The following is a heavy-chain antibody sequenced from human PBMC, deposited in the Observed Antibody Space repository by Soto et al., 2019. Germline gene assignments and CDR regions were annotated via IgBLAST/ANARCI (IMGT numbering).Heavy chain of an antibody. D-gene: IGHD2-21*02. V-gene: IGHV1-18*01. CDR1: GYIFSQYG. CDR2: VSVDNGDT. Sequence: QVQLVQSGGEVKKPGASVKVSCKASGYIFSQYGITWVRQAPGQGLEWMAWVSVDNGDTNYAQNFQGRATMTTDTATSTAYMELRSLKSDDTALYYCARFRTEHSPLSFFFDSWGQGTLVTVSS. J-gene: IGHJ4*02. CDR3: ARFRTEHSPLSFFFDS.